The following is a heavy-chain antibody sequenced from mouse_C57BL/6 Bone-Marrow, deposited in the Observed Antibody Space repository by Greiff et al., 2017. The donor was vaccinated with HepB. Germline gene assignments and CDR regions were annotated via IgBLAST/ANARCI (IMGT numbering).Heavy chain of an antibody. V-gene: IGHV1-59*01. CDR1: GYTFTSYW. J-gene: IGHJ3*01. CDR2: IDPSDSYT. CDR3: FYRMFAY. Sequence: QVQLQQPGAELVRPGTSVKLSCKASGYTFTSYWMHWVKQRPGQGLEWIGVIDPSDSYTNYNQKFKGKATLTVDTSSSTAYMQLSSLTSEDSAVYYCFYRMFAYWGQGTLVTVSA.